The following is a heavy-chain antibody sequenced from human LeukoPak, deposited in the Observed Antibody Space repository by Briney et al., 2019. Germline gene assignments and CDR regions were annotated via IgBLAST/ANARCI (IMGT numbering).Heavy chain of an antibody. CDR1: GGTFSSYA. Sequence: SVKVSCKASGGTFSSYAISWVRQAPGQGLEWMGGIIPIFGTANYAQKSQGRVTITADESTSTAYMELSSLRSEDTAVYYCAREAAAGSDAFDIWGQGTMVTVSS. V-gene: IGHV1-69*13. D-gene: IGHD6-13*01. CDR2: IIPIFGTA. J-gene: IGHJ3*02. CDR3: AREAAAGSDAFDI.